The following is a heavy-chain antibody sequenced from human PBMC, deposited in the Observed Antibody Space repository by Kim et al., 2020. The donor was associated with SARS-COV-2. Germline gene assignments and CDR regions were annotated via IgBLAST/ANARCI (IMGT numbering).Heavy chain of an antibody. CDR1: GGSFSAYY. V-gene: IGHV4-34*01. CDR2: ISHSGST. CDR3: ARQVAGMDV. J-gene: IGHJ6*02. Sequence: SETLSLTCAVYGGSFSAYYWSWIRQPPGKGLEWIGQISHSGSTNYNPSLKSRLTISLDTSKNQFSLKLSSVTAADTAVYYCARQVAGMDVWGQGTAVTV.